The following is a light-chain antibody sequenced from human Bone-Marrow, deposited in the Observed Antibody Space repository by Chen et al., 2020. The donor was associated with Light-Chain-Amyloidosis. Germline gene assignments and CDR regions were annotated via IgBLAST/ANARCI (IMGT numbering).Light chain of an antibody. CDR3: QVWDRSSDRPV. Sequence: SYVLTPPSSVSVALGQTATIACGGNNIGSTSVHWYQQTPGQAPLLVVYDDSDRPSGIPERLSGSNSGNTATLTISRVEAGDEADYYCQVWDRSSDRPVFGGGTKLTVL. CDR2: DDS. CDR1: NIGSTS. V-gene: IGLV3-21*02. J-gene: IGLJ3*02.